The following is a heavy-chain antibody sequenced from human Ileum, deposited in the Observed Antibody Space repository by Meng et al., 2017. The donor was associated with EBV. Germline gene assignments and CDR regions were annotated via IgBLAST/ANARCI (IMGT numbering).Heavy chain of an antibody. J-gene: IGHJ4*02. CDR2: IKSTTDGGTT. V-gene: IGHV3-15*01. Sequence: VGSAGGLVKPGGSLSLSCAASGFTFSNAWMTWVRQAPGKGLEWVGRIKSTTDGGTTDYAAPVKGRFTISRDDSKNTLFLQMDSLKTEDTAVYYCEGWRYWGQGTLVTVSS. D-gene: IGHD2-15*01. CDR3: EGWRY. CDR1: GFTFSNAW.